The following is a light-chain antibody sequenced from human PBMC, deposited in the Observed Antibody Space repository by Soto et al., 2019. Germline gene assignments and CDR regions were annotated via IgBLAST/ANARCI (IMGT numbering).Light chain of an antibody. CDR2: ANN. V-gene: IGLV1-40*01. CDR3: QCYDSSLSGWV. Sequence: QSVLTQPPSVSGAPGQRVTISRTGSSSNIGAGYVVHWYQQLPGTAPKLVIYANNNRPSGVPDRFSGSRSGTSASLAITGLQAEDEADYYCQCYDSSLSGWVFGGGTKVTVL. CDR1: SSNIGAGYV. J-gene: IGLJ3*02.